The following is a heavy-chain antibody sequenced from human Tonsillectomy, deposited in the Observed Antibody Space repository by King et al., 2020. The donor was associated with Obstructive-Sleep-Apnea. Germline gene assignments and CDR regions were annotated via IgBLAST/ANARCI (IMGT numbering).Heavy chain of an antibody. V-gene: IGHV3-9*01. CDR3: AKDKVDDSRTFDF. J-gene: IGHJ4*02. Sequence: VQLVESGGGAVQPGRSLRLTCAASGFRFDDYAMHWVRQAPGKGLEWVSGISWSGSSIGYADSVKGRFTISRDNAKNSLYLQMNSLRPEDTAFYYCAKDKVDDSRTFDFWGQGTLVTVSS. CDR2: ISWSGSSI. D-gene: IGHD3-22*01. CDR1: GFRFDDYA.